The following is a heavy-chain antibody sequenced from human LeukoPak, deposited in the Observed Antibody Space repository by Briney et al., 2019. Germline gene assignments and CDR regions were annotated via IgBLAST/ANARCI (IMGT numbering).Heavy chain of an antibody. V-gene: IGHV3-53*01. CDR2: IYSGGST. Sequence: GGSLSPSCAASGFTVSTDYMSWVRQAPGKGLEWVSVIYSGGSTYDADSVKGRFTISRDNSKNTLYLQMNSLRAEDTAVYYCARLADCSGCYHLAYWGHGNLVTVSS. CDR3: ARLADCSGCYHLAY. CDR1: GFTVSTDY. J-gene: IGHJ4*01. D-gene: IGHD6-19*01.